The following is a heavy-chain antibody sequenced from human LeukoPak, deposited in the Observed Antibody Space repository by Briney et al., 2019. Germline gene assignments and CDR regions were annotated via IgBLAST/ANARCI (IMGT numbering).Heavy chain of an antibody. J-gene: IGHJ6*02. V-gene: IGHV3-23*01. Sequence: GGSLRLSCAASGFTFSSYAMSWVRQAPGKGLEWVSILDSDGSPSYADSVKGRFTISRDNSKNTLDLQMNSLRAEDTAVYYCAREAAGRAYYHYGMDVWGQGTTVTVSS. CDR3: AREAAGRAYYHYGMDV. CDR2: ILDSDGSP. D-gene: IGHD6-13*01. CDR1: GFTFSSYA.